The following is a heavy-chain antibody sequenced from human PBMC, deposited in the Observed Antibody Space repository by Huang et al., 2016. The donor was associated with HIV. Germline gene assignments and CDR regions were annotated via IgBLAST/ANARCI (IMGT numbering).Heavy chain of an antibody. CDR2: LNPKNGAT. CDR1: GYTFADYF. CDR3: TRDGVAPDEEFDY. D-gene: IGHD5-12*01. V-gene: IGHV1-2*02. J-gene: IGHJ4*02. Sequence: QVQLVQSGAEVKKPGASVKVSCKPSGYTFADYFINWVRQAPVQGLEWMAGLNPKNGATNYAQKFLGRVTVTGDTSINTAYMEFSGLTSDDTANYYCTRDGVAPDEEFDYWGQGTLIIVSS.